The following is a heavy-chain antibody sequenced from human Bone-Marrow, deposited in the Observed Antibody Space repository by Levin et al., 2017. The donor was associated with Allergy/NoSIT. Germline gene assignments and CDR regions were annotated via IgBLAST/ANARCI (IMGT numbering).Heavy chain of an antibody. CDR1: GFTFSNYA. CDR3: AKDRDFYGSGSLGN. Sequence: PGGSLRLSCAASGFTFSNYAMSWVRQAPGKGLEWVSGISGSGDSTYDGDSVKGRFTISRDNPKNTLYLQMNSLRAEDTAVYYCAKDRDFYGSGSLGNWGQGTLVTVSS. D-gene: IGHD3-10*01. CDR2: ISGSGDST. V-gene: IGHV3-23*01. J-gene: IGHJ4*02.